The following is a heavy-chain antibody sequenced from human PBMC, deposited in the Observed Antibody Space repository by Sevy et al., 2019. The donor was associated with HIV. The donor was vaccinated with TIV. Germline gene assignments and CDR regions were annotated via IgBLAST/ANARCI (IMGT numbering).Heavy chain of an antibody. J-gene: IGHJ4*02. CDR3: AXDGPPYYTSGSYXYYXDX. CDR1: XFTFSSFG. CDR2: ISYDGSDK. D-gene: IGHD3-10*01. V-gene: IGHV3-30*03. Sequence: GGSLRLSCAASXFTFSSFGMXWVRQVPGKGLEWVSFISYDGSDKRYVDSVKGRFTISRDSSKNTLYLQMNSLRGGDTAVYYXAXDGPPYYTSGSYXYYXDXXXXGALVTVSS.